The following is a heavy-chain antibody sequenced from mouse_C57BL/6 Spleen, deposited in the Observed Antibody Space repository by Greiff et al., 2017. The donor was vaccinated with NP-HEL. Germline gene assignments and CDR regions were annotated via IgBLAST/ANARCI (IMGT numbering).Heavy chain of an antibody. CDR3: TKYGSSWYFDV. J-gene: IGHJ1*03. V-gene: IGHV1-15*01. D-gene: IGHD1-1*01. Sequence: QVQLQQSGAELVRPGASVTLSCKASGYTFTDYEMHWVKQTPVHGLEWIGAIDPETGGTAYNQKFKGKAILTAGKSSSTAYMELRSLTSEDSSVYYCTKYGSSWYFDVWGTGTTVTVSS. CDR1: GYTFTDYE. CDR2: IDPETGGT.